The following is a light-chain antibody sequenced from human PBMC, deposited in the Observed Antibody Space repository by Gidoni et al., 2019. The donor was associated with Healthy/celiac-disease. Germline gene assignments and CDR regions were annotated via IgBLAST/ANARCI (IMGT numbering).Light chain of an antibody. Sequence: DTQMTQSPSTLSASVGDRVTITCRASQSISSWLAWYQQKPGKAPKLLIYDASSLESGVPSRFSGSGSGTEFTLTISSLQPDDFATYYCQRYNSWPKFGQXTKVEIK. V-gene: IGKV1-5*01. CDR2: DAS. CDR3: QRYNSWPK. CDR1: QSISSW. J-gene: IGKJ1*01.